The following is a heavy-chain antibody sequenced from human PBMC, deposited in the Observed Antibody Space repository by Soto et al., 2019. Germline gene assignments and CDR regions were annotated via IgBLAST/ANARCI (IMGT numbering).Heavy chain of an antibody. D-gene: IGHD3-10*01. Sequence: SETLSLTCAVSGYSISSGYYWGWVRQPPGKGLEWIGSIYHSGSTYYNPSLKSRVTISVDTSKNQFSLKLSSVTAADTAVYYCARVGGYGMDVWGQGTTVTVSS. CDR3: ARVGGYGMDV. J-gene: IGHJ6*02. CDR1: GYSISSGYY. V-gene: IGHV4-38-2*01. CDR2: IYHSGST.